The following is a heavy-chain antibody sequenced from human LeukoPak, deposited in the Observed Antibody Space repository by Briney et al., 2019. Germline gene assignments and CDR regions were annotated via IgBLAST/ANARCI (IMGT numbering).Heavy chain of an antibody. CDR2: IYPGDSDT. D-gene: IGHD2-2*01. CDR3: ARRDGSCSSTSCYADYYYGMDV. CDR1: GYSFTKYW. Sequence: GESLKISCKGSGYSFTKYWIGWVRQMPGKGLEWMGIIYPGDSDTTYSPSFQGQVTISADKSISTAYLQWSSLKASDTAMYYCARRDGSCSSTSCYADYYYGMDVWGQGTTVTVSS. J-gene: IGHJ6*02. V-gene: IGHV5-51*01.